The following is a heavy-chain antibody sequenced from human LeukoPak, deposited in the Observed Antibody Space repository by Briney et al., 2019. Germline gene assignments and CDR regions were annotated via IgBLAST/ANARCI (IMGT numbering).Heavy chain of an antibody. D-gene: IGHD3-3*01. CDR2: ISGDGTNK. J-gene: IGHJ4*02. CDR3: ARCRENDFWSGSPVDH. Sequence: GGSLRLSCEASGFFFSSYCMHWVRQAPGRGLEWLAVISGDGTNKYYAESVKGRFTISRDNSKTTVLVQLNSLRVEDTAVYYCARCRENDFWSGSPVDHWGQGTLVTVSS. V-gene: IGHV3-30-3*01. CDR1: GFFFSSYC.